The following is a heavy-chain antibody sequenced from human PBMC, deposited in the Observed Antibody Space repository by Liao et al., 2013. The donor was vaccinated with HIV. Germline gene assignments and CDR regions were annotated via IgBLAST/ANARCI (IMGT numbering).Heavy chain of an antibody. CDR2: IYYSGST. Sequence: QVQLRESGPGLVKPSESLSLTCTVSGGSISSYFWTWIRQPPGKGLEWIGYIYYSGSTNYNPSLKSRVTISVDTSKNKFSLKLSSVTAADTAVYYCARGEAEDYVLYYYYYMDVWGKGTTVTVSS. J-gene: IGHJ6*03. V-gene: IGHV4-59*01. CDR3: ARGEAEDYVLYYYYYMDV. CDR1: GGSISSYF. D-gene: IGHD4-17*01.